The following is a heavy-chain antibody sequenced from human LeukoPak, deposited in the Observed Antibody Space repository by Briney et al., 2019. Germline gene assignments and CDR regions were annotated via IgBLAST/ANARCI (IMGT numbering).Heavy chain of an antibody. CDR3: APLHCSSTSCPHFDY. CDR2: ISGSGGST. J-gene: IGHJ4*02. CDR1: GFTFSSYA. D-gene: IGHD2-2*01. V-gene: IGHV3-23*01. Sequence: GGSLRLSCAASGFTFSSYAMSWVRQAPGKGLEWVSAISGSGGSTYYADSVKGRFTISRDNSKNTLYLQMNSLRAEDTAVYYCAPLHCSSTSCPHFDYWGQGTLVTVSS.